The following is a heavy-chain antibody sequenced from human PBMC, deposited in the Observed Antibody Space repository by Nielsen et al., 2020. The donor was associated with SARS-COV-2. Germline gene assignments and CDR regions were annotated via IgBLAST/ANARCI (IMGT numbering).Heavy chain of an antibody. D-gene: IGHD6-19*01. V-gene: IGHV3-11*03. CDR3: ATRQWPDC. Sequence: GGSLRLSCAASGFTFSDYYMIWIRQVPGKGLEWVSYISESSTYTNYANSVKGRFTASRDNARNSQYLHMNSLRVEDTAVYYCATRQWPDCWGHATVVTVAS. J-gene: IGHJ4*01. CDR1: GFTFSDYY. CDR2: ISESSTYT.